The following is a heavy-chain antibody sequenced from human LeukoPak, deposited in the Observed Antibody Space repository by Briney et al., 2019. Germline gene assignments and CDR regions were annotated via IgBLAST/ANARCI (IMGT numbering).Heavy chain of an antibody. CDR3: AWFDSRRKNFDY. CDR2: TYYRSKWYN. V-gene: IGHV6-1*01. D-gene: IGHD3-22*01. Sequence: SQTLSLTCAISGDSVSNNNTAWNWIRQSPSRGLEWLGRTYYRSKWYNDYAVSVKSRITINPGTSKNQFSLQLNSVTPEDTAVYYCAWFDSRRKNFDYWGQGTLLTVSS. CDR1: GDSVSNNNTA. J-gene: IGHJ4*02.